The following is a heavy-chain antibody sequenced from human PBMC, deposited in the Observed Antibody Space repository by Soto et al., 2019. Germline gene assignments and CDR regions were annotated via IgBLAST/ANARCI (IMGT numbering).Heavy chain of an antibody. CDR2: IWYDGSNK. J-gene: IGHJ6*02. CDR3: AKNMVRGVPPYYYGMDV. CDR1: GFTFSSYG. Sequence: GGSLRLSCAASGFTFSSYGMHWVRQAPGKGLEWVAVIWYDGSNKYYADSVKGRFTISRDNSKNTLYLQMNSLRAEDTAVYYCAKNMVRGVPPYYYGMDVWGQGTTVTVSS. V-gene: IGHV3-33*06. D-gene: IGHD3-10*01.